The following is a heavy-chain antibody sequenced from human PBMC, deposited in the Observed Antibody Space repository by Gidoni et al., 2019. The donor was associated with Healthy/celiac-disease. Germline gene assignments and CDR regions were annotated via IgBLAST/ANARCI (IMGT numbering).Heavy chain of an antibody. CDR3: ARQGIAVAGTGAFDI. V-gene: IGHV4-59*08. J-gene: IGHJ3*02. Sequence: QVQLQESGPGLVKPSETLSLTCTVSGGSISSYYWSWIRQPPGKGLEWIGYTYYRGSPNYNPSLKSRVTISVDTSKNQFSLKLSSVTAADTAVYYCARQGIAVAGTGAFDIWGQGTMVTVSS. CDR2: TYYRGSP. CDR1: GGSISSYY. D-gene: IGHD6-19*01.